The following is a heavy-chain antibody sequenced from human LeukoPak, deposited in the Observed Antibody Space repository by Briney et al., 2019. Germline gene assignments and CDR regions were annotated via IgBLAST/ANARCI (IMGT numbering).Heavy chain of an antibody. Sequence: ASVKVSCKASGGTFSSYAISWVRQAPGQGLEWMGRIIPIFGTANYAQKFQGRVTITTDESTSTAYMELSRLRSEDTAVYYCARDRSPMFDTSDAFDIWGQGTMVTVSS. CDR1: GGTFSSYA. J-gene: IGHJ3*02. CDR3: ARDRSPMFDTSDAFDI. CDR2: IIPIFGTA. D-gene: IGHD2-2*01. V-gene: IGHV1-69*05.